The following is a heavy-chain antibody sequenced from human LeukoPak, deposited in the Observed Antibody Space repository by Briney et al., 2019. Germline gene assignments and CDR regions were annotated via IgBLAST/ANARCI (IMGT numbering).Heavy chain of an antibody. D-gene: IGHD4-11*01. CDR2: ISSSGSTI. CDR1: GFPNSSYE. CDR3: ARVLLPGYSKGDY. J-gene: IGHJ4*02. V-gene: IGHV3-48*03. Sequence: GGALRLSYAASGFPNSSYEMKWVRQAPRRGLEWISYISSSGSTIYYADSVKGRFTISRDNAKNSLYLQMNSLRAEDTAVYYCARVLLPGYSKGDYWGQGTLVTVSS.